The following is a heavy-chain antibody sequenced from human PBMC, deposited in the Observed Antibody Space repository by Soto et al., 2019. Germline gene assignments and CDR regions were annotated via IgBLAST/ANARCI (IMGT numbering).Heavy chain of an antibody. Sequence: GGSLRLSCTASGFTFGDYAMSWFRQAPGKGLEWVGFIRSKAYGGTTEYAASVKGRFTISRDDSKSIAYLQMNSLKTEDTAVYYCTRDEAFHIAVAGYYYYYYMDVWGKGTTVTVSS. CDR3: TRDEAFHIAVAGYYYYYYMDV. CDR2: IRSKAYGGTT. V-gene: IGHV3-49*03. CDR1: GFTFGDYA. J-gene: IGHJ6*03. D-gene: IGHD6-19*01.